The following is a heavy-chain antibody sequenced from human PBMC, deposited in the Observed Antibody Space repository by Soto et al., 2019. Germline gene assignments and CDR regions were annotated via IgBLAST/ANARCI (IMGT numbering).Heavy chain of an antibody. D-gene: IGHD2-15*01. V-gene: IGHV3-33*01. Sequence: GGSLRLSCAASGFTFSSYGMHWVRQAPGKGLEWVAVIWYDGSNKYYADSVKGRFTISRDNSKNTLYLQMNSLRAEDTAVYYCAREGWYCSAGSCYRGVFDYWGQGTLVTVSS. CDR1: GFTFSSYG. J-gene: IGHJ4*02. CDR3: AREGWYCSAGSCYRGVFDY. CDR2: IWYDGSNK.